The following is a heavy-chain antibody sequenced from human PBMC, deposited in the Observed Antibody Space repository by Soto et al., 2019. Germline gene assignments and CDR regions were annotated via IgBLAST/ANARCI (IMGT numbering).Heavy chain of an antibody. CDR3: AGYSSSSVAYYCYGMDV. CDR1: GFTFSSYA. J-gene: IGHJ6*02. V-gene: IGHV3-23*01. Sequence: EVQLLESGGGLVQPGGSLRLSCAASGFTFSSYALSWVRQAPGKGLEWVSAISGSGGNTYYADSVKGRFTISRDNSKNTVYLQVNSLRAEDTAVYYCAGYSSSSVAYYCYGMDVWGQGTTVTVSS. CDR2: ISGSGGNT. D-gene: IGHD6-6*01.